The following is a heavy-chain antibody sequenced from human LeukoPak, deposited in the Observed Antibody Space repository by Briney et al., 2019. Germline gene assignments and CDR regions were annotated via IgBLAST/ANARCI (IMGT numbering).Heavy chain of an antibody. CDR2: ISSSGYTI. J-gene: IGHJ3*02. D-gene: IGHD2-21*01. CDR1: GFTFRGYE. Sequence: GGSLRHSCEASGFTFRGYEMNWVRQAPGKGLEWVSYISSSGYTIYYADSVKGRFTISRDNAKNSLYLQMNSLRAEDTAVYYCARSRSIAGDGFDIWGQGTMVTVSS. CDR3: ARSRSIAGDGFDI. V-gene: IGHV3-48*03.